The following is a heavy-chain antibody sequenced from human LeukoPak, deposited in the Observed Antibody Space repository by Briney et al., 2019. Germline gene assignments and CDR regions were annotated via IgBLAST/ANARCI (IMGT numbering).Heavy chain of an antibody. CDR1: AFTFTNYA. D-gene: IGHD3-10*01. CDR2: MTFDENTA. CDR3: PRGTYYYDSGNWRLDV. V-gene: IGHV3-30*09. Sequence: GGCLSPSCIASAFTFTNYAMRWVRQAPGKGVGWVSVMTFDENTAYYAHSVEGRLALTRENSKNTLYLQWNSLTIQDTAVYYCPRGTYYYDSGNWRLDVWGKGTTVTVS. J-gene: IGHJ6*03.